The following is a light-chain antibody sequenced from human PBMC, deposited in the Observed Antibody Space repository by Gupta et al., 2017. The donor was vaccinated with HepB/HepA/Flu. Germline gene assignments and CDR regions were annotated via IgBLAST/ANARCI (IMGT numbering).Light chain of an antibody. Sequence: DLVMTQSPLSLPATLGQPASISCRSSQSLVHSDGNTYLSWFHQRPGQSPRRLIYKGSYRDSGVPDRFSGSGSGINFTLKISGVQAEDVGVFYCKQGKHWPGTFGQGTMVEIK. CDR3: KQGKHWPGT. V-gene: IGKV2-30*02. CDR2: KGS. CDR1: QSLVHSDGNTY. J-gene: IGKJ1*01.